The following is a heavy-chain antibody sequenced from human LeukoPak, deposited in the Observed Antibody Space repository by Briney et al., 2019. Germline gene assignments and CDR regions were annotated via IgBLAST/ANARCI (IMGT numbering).Heavy chain of an antibody. D-gene: IGHD2-2*01. CDR3: ARAPQDIVVVPAPFAEHFQH. Sequence: SVKVSCKASGGTFSSYAISWVRQAPGQGLEWMGGIIPIFGTANYAQKFQGRVTITADESTSTAYMELSSLRSEDTAVYYCARAPQDIVVVPAPFAEHFQHWGQAPWSPSPQ. J-gene: IGHJ1*01. CDR1: GGTFSSYA. CDR2: IIPIFGTA. V-gene: IGHV1-69*13.